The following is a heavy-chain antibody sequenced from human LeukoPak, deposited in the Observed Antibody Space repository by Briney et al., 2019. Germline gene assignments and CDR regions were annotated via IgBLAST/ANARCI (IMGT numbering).Heavy chain of an antibody. CDR2: INHSGST. J-gene: IGHJ4*02. CDR1: GGSFSGYY. D-gene: IGHD5-18*01. Sequence: SETLSLTCAVYGGSFSGYYWSWIRQPPGKGLEWIGEINHSGSTNYNPSLKSRVTISVDTSKNQFPLKLSSVTAADTAVYYCASQPLRRYSYGYFDYWGQGTLVTVSS. V-gene: IGHV4-34*01. CDR3: ASQPLRRYSYGYFDY.